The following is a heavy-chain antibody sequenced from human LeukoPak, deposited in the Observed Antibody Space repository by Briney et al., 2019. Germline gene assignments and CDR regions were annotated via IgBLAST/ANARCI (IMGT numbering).Heavy chain of an antibody. CDR3: ARGPSGYYGSGSYSLDY. CDR2: IFTSGLT. J-gene: IGHJ4*02. CDR1: GGSLSIDSYY. Sequence: SETLSLTCTVSGGSLSIDSYYWSWVRQPAGEGLELIGRIFTSGLTNYHPSLKKPVTISIDTSNNPFSLKLRSVPAADTAVYYCARGPSGYYGSGSYSLDYWGQGTLVTVSS. D-gene: IGHD3-10*01. V-gene: IGHV4-61*02.